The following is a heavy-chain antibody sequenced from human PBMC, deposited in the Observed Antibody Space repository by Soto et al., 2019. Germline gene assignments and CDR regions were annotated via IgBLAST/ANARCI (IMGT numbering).Heavy chain of an antibody. J-gene: IGHJ6*02. D-gene: IGHD2-2*01. CDR3: ARHVPAAGYYYGMDV. V-gene: IGHV1-69*12. Sequence: QVQLVQSGAEVKKPGSSVKVSCKASGGTFSSYAISWVRQAPGQGLEWMGGIITIFGTANYAQKFQGRVTITADESTSTAYMELRSLRSEETAVSCFARHVPAAGYYYGMDVWGQGTTVTVSS. CDR1: GGTFSSYA. CDR2: IITIFGTA.